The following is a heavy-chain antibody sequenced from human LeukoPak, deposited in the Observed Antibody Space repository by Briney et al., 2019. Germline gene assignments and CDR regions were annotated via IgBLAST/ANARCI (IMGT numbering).Heavy chain of an antibody. D-gene: IGHD2/OR15-2a*01. Sequence: SEALSLTCAVSGGSISSHYWTWIRQPPGKGLEWVGYIQNSAIYRATVKSNPSPQSRVSLSTDTSRNQVFLTVDSVTAADTGVYYCARLTSTFYYSMDVWGPGTAVTVSS. CDR2: IQNSAIYRATV. J-gene: IGHJ6*02. CDR1: GGSISSHY. CDR3: ARLTSTFYYSMDV. V-gene: IGHV4-59*08.